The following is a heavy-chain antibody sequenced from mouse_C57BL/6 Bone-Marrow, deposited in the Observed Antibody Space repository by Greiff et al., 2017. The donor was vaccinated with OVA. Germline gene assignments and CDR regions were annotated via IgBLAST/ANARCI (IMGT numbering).Heavy chain of an antibody. Sequence: FQLQQSGPGLVQPSQSLSITCTASGFPLTSYGVHWVRQPPGTGLEWLGVIWSGGSTAYNAAFISRLSISNDNSKSQVFFKMNSLQADDTAIYYCALPGYYYAMDYWGQGTSVTVSS. CDR2: IWSGGST. V-gene: IGHV2-4*01. J-gene: IGHJ4*01. CDR3: ALPGYYYAMDY. D-gene: IGHD4-1*01. CDR1: GFPLTSYG.